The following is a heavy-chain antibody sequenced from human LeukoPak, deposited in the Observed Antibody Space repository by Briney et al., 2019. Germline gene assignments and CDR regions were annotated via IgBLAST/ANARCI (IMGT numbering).Heavy chain of an antibody. Sequence: GGSLRLSCAASGFTFITYAMSWVRQAPGKGLEWVSAISGSGSSTYYADSVRGRFTTSRDNSKNTLSLQMNSLRAKDTAVYYCAKFWGDYPPFDYWGQGTLVTVSS. CDR2: ISGSGSST. V-gene: IGHV3-23*01. CDR3: AKFWGDYPPFDY. J-gene: IGHJ4*02. D-gene: IGHD4-17*01. CDR1: GFTFITYA.